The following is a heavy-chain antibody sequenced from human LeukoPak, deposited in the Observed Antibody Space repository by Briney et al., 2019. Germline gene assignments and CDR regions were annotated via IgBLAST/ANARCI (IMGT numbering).Heavy chain of an antibody. J-gene: IGHJ4*02. CDR2: IKSKTDGGTT. CDR1: GFTFSNAW. V-gene: IGHV3-15*01. D-gene: IGHD3-22*01. Sequence: GGSLRLSCAASGFTFSNAWMSWVRQAPGKGLEWVGRIKSKTDGGTTDYAAPVKGTFTISRDGSKNTLYLQMNSLKTEDTAVYYCTTRPLTVVINDYWGQGTLVTVSS. CDR3: TTRPLTVVINDY.